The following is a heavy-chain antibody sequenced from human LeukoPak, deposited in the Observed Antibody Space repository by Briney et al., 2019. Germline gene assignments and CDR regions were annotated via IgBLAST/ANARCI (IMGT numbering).Heavy chain of an antibody. CDR2: IYSGGST. CDR3: ARGYDSSGYYGGVGCYFDY. D-gene: IGHD3-22*01. Sequence: PGGSLRLPCAASGFIVSSNYMSWVRQAPGKGLEWVSVIYSGGSTYYADSVKGRFTISRDNSKNTLYLQMNSLRAEDTAVYYCARGYDSSGYYGGVGCYFDYWGQGTLVTVSS. J-gene: IGHJ4*02. CDR1: GFIVSSNY. V-gene: IGHV3-66*01.